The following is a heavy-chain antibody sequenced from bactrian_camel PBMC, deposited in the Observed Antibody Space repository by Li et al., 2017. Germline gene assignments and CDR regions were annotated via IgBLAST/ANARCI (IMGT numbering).Heavy chain of an antibody. J-gene: IGHJ4*01. Sequence: LVESGGGLVQPGGSLRLSCAASGFTFSQYDMSWVRQVPGKGLEWVAVINSAMNGGSSYYSDSVKGRFTISRDNAKNTLYLQMNSLKPEDTAMYYCAAGGGNGAFCYTGERSMDYWGQGTQVTVS. CDR1: GFTFSQYD. CDR3: AAGGGNGAFCYTGERSMDY. D-gene: IGHD2*01. V-gene: IGHV3S40*01. CDR2: INSAMNGGSS.